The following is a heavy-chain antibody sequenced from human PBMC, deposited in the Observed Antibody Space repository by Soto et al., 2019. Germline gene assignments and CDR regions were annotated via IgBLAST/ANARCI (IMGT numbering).Heavy chain of an antibody. CDR1: GGSVSNSNYY. CDR3: VSQRTSVLTKAYFDY. CDR2: VYYRGRS. D-gene: IGHD2-8*01. V-gene: IGHV4-39*01. J-gene: IGHJ4*02. Sequence: PSETLSLTCTVSGGSVSNSNYYWGWIRQSPGKGLEWIGSVYYRGRSYSKSSVKSRVTISVDTSKNQFSLNLNSVTASDTAVYYRVSQRTSVLTKAYFDYWGPGALVTVSS.